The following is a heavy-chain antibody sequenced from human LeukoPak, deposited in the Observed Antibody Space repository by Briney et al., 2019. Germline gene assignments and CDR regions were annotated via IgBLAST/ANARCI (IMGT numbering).Heavy chain of an antibody. J-gene: IGHJ4*02. V-gene: IGHV3-21*01. Sequence: PGRSLRLSCAASGFTVSSNYMSWVRQAPGKGLEWVSSISSGSAYIYYADSVKGRFTISRDNAKNSLYLQMNSLRAEDTAIYYCARPLNWAYDYWGQGTLVTVSS. CDR3: ARPLNWAYDY. CDR1: GFTVSSNY. D-gene: IGHD7-27*01. CDR2: ISSGSAYI.